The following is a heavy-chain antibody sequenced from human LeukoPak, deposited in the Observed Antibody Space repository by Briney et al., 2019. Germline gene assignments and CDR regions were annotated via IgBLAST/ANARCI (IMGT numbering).Heavy chain of an antibody. CDR3: ARLRTTSHDAFDI. V-gene: IGHV3-33*01. CDR2: IWYDGSNK. J-gene: IGHJ3*02. Sequence: AGGSLRLSCATSGFTFSSYGMHWVRQAPSKGLEWVAFIWYDGSNKYYADSVKGRFTISRDNSKNTLYLQMNSLRDDDTAVYYCARLRTTSHDAFDIWGQGTMVTVSS. CDR1: GFTFSSYG. D-gene: IGHD2-2*01.